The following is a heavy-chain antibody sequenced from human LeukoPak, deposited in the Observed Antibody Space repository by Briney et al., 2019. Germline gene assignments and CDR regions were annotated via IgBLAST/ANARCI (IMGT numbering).Heavy chain of an antibody. D-gene: IGHD4-11*01. CDR2: INPNSGGT. CDR1: GYTFTGYY. Sequence: ASVKVTCKASGYTFTGYYMHWVRQAPGQGLEWMGWINPNSGGTNYAQKFQGRVTMPRDTSISTAYMELSRLRSDDTAVYYCARDPSLYRTYAFDIWGQGTMVTVSS. V-gene: IGHV1-2*02. CDR3: ARDPSLYRTYAFDI. J-gene: IGHJ3*02.